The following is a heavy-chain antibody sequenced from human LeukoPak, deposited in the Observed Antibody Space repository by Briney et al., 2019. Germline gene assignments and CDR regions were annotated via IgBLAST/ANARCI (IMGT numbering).Heavy chain of an antibody. CDR1: GFTFSSYS. CDR3: ARDHYGSGTYYDKDFDY. V-gene: IGHV3-21*01. CDR2: ISSSSSYL. Sequence: GGSLRLSCAASGFTFSSYSMNWVRQAPGKGLEWVSSISSSSSYLYYADSVKGRFTISRDNAKNSLYLQMNSLRTEDTAVYFCARDHYGSGTYYDKDFDYWGQGTLVTVSS. D-gene: IGHD3-10*01. J-gene: IGHJ4*02.